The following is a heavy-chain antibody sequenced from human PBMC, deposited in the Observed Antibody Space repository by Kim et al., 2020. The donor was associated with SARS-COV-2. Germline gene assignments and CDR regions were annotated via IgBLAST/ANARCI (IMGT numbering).Heavy chain of an antibody. Sequence: ASVKVSCKASGYTFTTYCMNWVRQAPGQGLEWMGLINTNTGNPTFAQGFTGRFVFSLDTPVSTAYLQISSLKAEDTAVYYCARTFYDSSAYYYVDYWGQG. CDR2: INTNTGNP. V-gene: IGHV7-4-1*02. CDR1: GYTFTTYC. CDR3: ARTFYDSSAYYYVDY. J-gene: IGHJ4*02. D-gene: IGHD3-22*01.